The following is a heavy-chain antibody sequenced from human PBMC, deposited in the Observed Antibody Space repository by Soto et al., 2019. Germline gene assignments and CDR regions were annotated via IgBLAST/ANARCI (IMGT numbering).Heavy chain of an antibody. D-gene: IGHD6-19*01. V-gene: IGHV3-23*01. Sequence: EVQVLESGGGLVQPGGSLRLSCTASGFTFSIYAMSWVRQAPGQGLEWVSGISGSGTRYADSVKGRFTISRDNSKNTLYLQMNSLRADDTAVYYCAKVHGSGWFIDYWGQGTLVTVSS. CDR2: ISGSGT. CDR1: GFTFSIYA. CDR3: AKVHGSGWFIDY. J-gene: IGHJ4*02.